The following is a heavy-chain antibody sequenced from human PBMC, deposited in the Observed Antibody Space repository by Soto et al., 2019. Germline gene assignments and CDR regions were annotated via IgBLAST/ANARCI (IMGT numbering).Heavy chain of an antibody. J-gene: IGHJ2*01. CDR3: ARERSYCSGGSCYSRDWYFDL. V-gene: IGHV3-53*01. Sequence: EVQLVESGGGLIQPGGSLRLSCAASGFTVSSNYMSWVRQAPGKGLEWVSVIYSGGSTYYADSVKGRFTISRYNSKNTLYLQMNSLRAEDTAVYYCARERSYCSGGSCYSRDWYFDLWGRGTLVTVSS. CDR1: GFTVSSNY. D-gene: IGHD2-15*01. CDR2: IYSGGST.